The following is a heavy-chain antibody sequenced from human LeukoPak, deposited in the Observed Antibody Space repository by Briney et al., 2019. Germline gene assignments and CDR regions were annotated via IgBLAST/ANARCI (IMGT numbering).Heavy chain of an antibody. CDR3: AKDITGSSIWAGYMDV. V-gene: IGHV3-9*01. CDR1: GFTFDDYA. Sequence: GRSLRLSCAASGFTFDDYAMHWVRQAPGKGLEWVSGISWNSGSIGYADSVKGRFTISRDNAKNSLYLQMNSLRAEDTALYYCAKDITGSSIWAGYMDVWGKGITVTVSS. D-gene: IGHD6-13*01. CDR2: ISWNSGSI. J-gene: IGHJ6*03.